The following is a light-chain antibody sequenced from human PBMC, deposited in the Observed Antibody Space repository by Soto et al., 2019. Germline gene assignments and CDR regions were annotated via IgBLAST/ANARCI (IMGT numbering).Light chain of an antibody. J-gene: IGKJ4*01. CDR1: QALSNY. Sequence: DIQLTQSPSFLSSSVGDTATITCRASQALSNYLAWYQQKPGKAPDLLIYSASTLQSGVPSRFSGSGSETEFSLTIRALQPEDFATYYCQQLSRYPLTFGGGTKVDIK. CDR2: SAS. CDR3: QQLSRYPLT. V-gene: IGKV1-9*01.